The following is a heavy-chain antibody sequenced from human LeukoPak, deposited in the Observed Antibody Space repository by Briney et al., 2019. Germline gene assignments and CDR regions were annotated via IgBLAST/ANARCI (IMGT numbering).Heavy chain of an antibody. V-gene: IGHV3-9*01. J-gene: IGHJ4*02. Sequence: GGSLRLSCAASGFTFYDYAMQWVRQAPGKGLEGVSGISWNSGSIGYADSVKGRFTISRDNAKNSLYLQMTSLRAEDTALYYCAAKDTAGSYSFDYWGQGTLVTVSS. CDR1: GFTFYDYA. CDR3: AAKDTAGSYSFDY. D-gene: IGHD1-26*01. CDR2: ISWNSGSI.